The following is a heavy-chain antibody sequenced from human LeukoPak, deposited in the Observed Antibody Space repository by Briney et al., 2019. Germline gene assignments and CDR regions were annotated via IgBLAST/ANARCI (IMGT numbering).Heavy chain of an antibody. Sequence: GGSLRLSCAASGFTFSSYWMHWVRQAPGKGLVWVSRINSDGSSTSYADSVKGRFTISRDNTKNTLYLQMNSLRAEDTAVYYCARTHDTVGYVLGEVVTAITYFDYWGQGTLVTVSS. CDR3: ARTHDTVGYVLGEVVTAITYFDY. D-gene: IGHD2-21*02. J-gene: IGHJ4*02. V-gene: IGHV3-74*01. CDR2: INSDGSST. CDR1: GFTFSSYW.